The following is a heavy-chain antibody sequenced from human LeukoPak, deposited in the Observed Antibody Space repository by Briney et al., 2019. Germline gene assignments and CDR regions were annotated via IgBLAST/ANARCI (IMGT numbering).Heavy chain of an antibody. Sequence: GASVKVSCKASGYTFTRYYMHWVRQAPGQGLEWMGIINPSGGSTSYAQKFQGRVTMTRDTSTSTVYKELSSLRSEDTAVYYCARGWISGYDYVGYYYYGMDVWGQGTTVTVSS. V-gene: IGHV1-46*01. D-gene: IGHD5-12*01. CDR1: GYTFTRYY. CDR3: ARGWISGYDYVGYYYYGMDV. CDR2: INPSGGST. J-gene: IGHJ6*02.